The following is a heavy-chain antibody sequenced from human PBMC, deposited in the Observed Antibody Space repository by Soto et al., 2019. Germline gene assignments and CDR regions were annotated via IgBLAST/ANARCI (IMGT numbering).Heavy chain of an antibody. Sequence: SETLCLTCSVSGGSISSGDYYWSWIRQPPGKGLEWIGFIFYSGSTYCNPSLKSRVTISIDTSKNQFSLKLSSVTAADTAVYYCARAKYCTNGVCYPWYYYYGMDVWGQGTTVTVSS. J-gene: IGHJ6*02. D-gene: IGHD2-8*01. V-gene: IGHV4-30-4*01. CDR2: IFYSGST. CDR3: ARAKYCTNGVCYPWYYYYGMDV. CDR1: GGSISSGDYY.